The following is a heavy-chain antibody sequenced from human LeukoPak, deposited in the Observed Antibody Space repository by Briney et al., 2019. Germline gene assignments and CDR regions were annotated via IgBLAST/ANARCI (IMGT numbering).Heavy chain of an antibody. D-gene: IGHD5-24*01. J-gene: IGHJ4*02. CDR2: ISSSSSYI. Sequence: GGSLRLSCAASGFTFSSYSMNWVRQAPGKGLEWVSSISSSSSYIYYADSVKGRFTISRDNAKNSLYLQMNSLRAEDTAVYYCTTELWNRDGYNSGFDYWGQGTLVTVSS. CDR1: GFTFSSYS. CDR3: TTELWNRDGYNSGFDY. V-gene: IGHV3-21*01.